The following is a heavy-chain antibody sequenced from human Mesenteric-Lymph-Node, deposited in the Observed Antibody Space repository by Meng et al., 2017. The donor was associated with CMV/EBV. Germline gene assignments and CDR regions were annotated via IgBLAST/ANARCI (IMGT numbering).Heavy chain of an antibody. Sequence: GESLKISCAASGFNVSDNYISWVRQAPGKGLEWVSVIYTGDREYYADAVKGRFTISRDNSKNTLYLQINSLRAEDTAVYYCARAYYDLWSGYYFFGYWGQGTLVTVSS. D-gene: IGHD3-3*01. CDR2: IYTGDRE. J-gene: IGHJ4*02. CDR3: ARAYYDLWSGYYFFGY. CDR1: GFNVSDNY. V-gene: IGHV3-53*01.